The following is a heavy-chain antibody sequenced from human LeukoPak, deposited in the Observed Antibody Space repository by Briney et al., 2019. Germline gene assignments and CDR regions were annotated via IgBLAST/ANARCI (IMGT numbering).Heavy chain of an antibody. D-gene: IGHD6-13*01. CDR3: AKDLDSSSWYSTANFDY. J-gene: IGHJ4*02. CDR2: IRYDGSNK. V-gene: IGHV3-30*02. Sequence: GGSLRLSCAASGFTFSSYGMHWVRQAPGKGLEWVAFIRYDGSNKYYADSVKGRFTISRDNSKNTLYLQMNSLRAEDTAVYYCAKDLDSSSWYSTANFDYWGQGTLVTVSS. CDR1: GFTFSSYG.